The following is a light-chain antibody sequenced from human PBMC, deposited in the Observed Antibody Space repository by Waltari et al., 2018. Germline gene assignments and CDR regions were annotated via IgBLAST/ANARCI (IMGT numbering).Light chain of an antibody. CDR2: RND. J-gene: IGLJ3*02. CDR3: AVWDDSVSGWV. Sequence: QSVVTQPPSASETPGQRVTISCSGSGSNVGRKYVPWYQQVPGTAPKVVIYRNDRRPSGVPDRFSGSKSGTSASLAISGLRSEDEADYYCAVWDDSVSGWVFGGGTKLTVL. CDR1: GSNVGRKY. V-gene: IGLV1-47*01.